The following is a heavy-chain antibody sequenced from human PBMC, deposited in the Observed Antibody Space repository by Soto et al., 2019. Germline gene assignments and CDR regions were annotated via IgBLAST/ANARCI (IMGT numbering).Heavy chain of an antibody. V-gene: IGHV4-31*03. D-gene: IGHD3-16*01. J-gene: IGHJ5*02. CDR1: GVSISSGGYY. CDR3: ATYWGTESHTFWFDL. CDR2: IYHSGRT. Sequence: SETLSLTCTVSGVSISSGGYYWGWIRQHPGKGLEWIGNIYHSGRTYYNPSLKSRVIMSVDTSKNHFSLNLNSVTAADTAIYYCATYWGTESHTFWFDLWGRGAQVTVSS.